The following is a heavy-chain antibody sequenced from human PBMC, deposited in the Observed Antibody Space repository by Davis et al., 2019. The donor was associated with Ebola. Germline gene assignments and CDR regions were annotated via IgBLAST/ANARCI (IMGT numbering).Heavy chain of an antibody. V-gene: IGHV3-33*06. Sequence: GGSLRLSCAASGFTFDSYGMHWVRQAPGKGLEWVAVIWYDGSNKYYADSVKGRFTISRDNSKNTLYLQMNSLRAEDTAVYYCAKGEGEQLVDLYYYYGMDVWGQGTTVTVSS. J-gene: IGHJ6*02. D-gene: IGHD6-6*01. CDR2: IWYDGSNK. CDR1: GFTFDSYG. CDR3: AKGEGEQLVDLYYYYGMDV.